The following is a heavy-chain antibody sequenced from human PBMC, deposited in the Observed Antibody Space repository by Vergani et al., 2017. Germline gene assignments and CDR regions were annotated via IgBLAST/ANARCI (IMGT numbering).Heavy chain of an antibody. CDR2: IKSTFDRGTT. Sequence: EVQLVESGGGIVKPGGSLRLSCVASGFSFRNAWMNWVRRTPGKGLEWVGRIKSTFDRGTTDYAAAVKGRFTISRDDSKNTLFLQMNGLKTEDIGVYYCTTDPRSCCDGSCYWLRDHHYYGMDVWGQGTTVTVSS. J-gene: IGHJ6*02. D-gene: IGHD2-21*01. CDR3: TTDPRSCCDGSCYWLRDHHYYGMDV. CDR1: GFSFRNAW. V-gene: IGHV3-15*07.